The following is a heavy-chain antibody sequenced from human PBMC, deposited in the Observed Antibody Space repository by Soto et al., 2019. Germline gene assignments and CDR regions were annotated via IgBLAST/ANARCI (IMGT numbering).Heavy chain of an antibody. CDR2: ISYDGSNK. Sequence: GGSLRLSCAASGFTFSSYGMHWVHQAPGKGLEWVAVISYDGSNKYYADSVKGRFTISRDNSKNTLYLQMNSLRAEDTAVYYCASRLSYYYYGMDVWGQGTTVTVSS. CDR3: ASRLSYYYYGMDV. V-gene: IGHV3-30*03. D-gene: IGHD6-6*01. CDR1: GFTFSSYG. J-gene: IGHJ6*02.